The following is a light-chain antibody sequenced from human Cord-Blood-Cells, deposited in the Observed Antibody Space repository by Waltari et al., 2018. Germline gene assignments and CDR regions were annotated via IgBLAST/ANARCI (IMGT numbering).Light chain of an antibody. CDR3: SSYTSSSTYVV. CDR2: EVS. Sequence: QSALTQPASVSGSPGQSITISCTGTSSAVGGYNYVPWYQQHPGKAPKLMIYEVSNRPSGVSNRFSGSKSGNTASLTISGLQAEDEADYYCSSYTSSSTYVVFGGGTKLTVL. CDR1: SSAVGGYNY. V-gene: IGLV2-14*01. J-gene: IGLJ2*01.